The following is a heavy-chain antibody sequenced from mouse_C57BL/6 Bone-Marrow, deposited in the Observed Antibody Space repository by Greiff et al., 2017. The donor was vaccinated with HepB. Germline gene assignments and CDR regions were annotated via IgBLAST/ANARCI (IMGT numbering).Heavy chain of an antibody. CDR3: APYSNYDGFAY. CDR2: INPYNGGT. V-gene: IGHV1-19*01. D-gene: IGHD2-5*01. Sequence: VQLQQSGPVLVKPGASVKMSCKASGYTFTDYYMNWVKQSHGKSLEWIGVINPYNGGTSYNQKFKGKATLTVDKSSSTAYMELNSLTSEDSAVYYCAPYSNYDGFAYWGQGTLVTVSA. J-gene: IGHJ3*01. CDR1: GYTFTDYY.